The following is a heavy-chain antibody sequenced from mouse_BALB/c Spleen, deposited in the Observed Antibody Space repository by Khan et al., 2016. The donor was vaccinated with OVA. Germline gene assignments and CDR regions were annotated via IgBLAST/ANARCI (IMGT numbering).Heavy chain of an antibody. CDR3: ARQPYYHYNVMDY. D-gene: IGHD2-10*01. V-gene: IGHV2-6-1*01. CDR2: MWSDGST. Sequence: QVQLKESGPGLVAPSQRLSITCTISGFTLTDYGVHWVRQPPGKGLEWLGLMWSDGSTTYNSALNSTLTISKDNSKTQVFLKMHTLQTDDTSLYLWARQPYYHYNVMDYWGQGTSVTVSS. J-gene: IGHJ4*01. CDR1: GFTLTDYG.